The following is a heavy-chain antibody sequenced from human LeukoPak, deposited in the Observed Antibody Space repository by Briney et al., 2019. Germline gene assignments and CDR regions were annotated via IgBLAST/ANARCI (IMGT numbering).Heavy chain of an antibody. CDR2: INHSGST. J-gene: IGHJ4*02. Sequence: SETLSLTCAVYGGSFSGYYWRWIRQPPGKGLEWIGEINHSGSTNYNPSLKSRVTISVDTSKNQFSLKLSSVTAADTAVYYCARGRKTGYSSGWSDYWGQGTLVTVSS. V-gene: IGHV4-34*01. CDR3: ARGRKTGYSSGWSDY. CDR1: GGSFSGYY. D-gene: IGHD6-19*01.